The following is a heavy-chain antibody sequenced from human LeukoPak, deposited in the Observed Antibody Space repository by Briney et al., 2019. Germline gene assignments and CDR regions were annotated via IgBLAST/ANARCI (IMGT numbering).Heavy chain of an antibody. D-gene: IGHD3-16*01. V-gene: IGHV4-34*01. J-gene: IGHJ5*02. CDR2: IYHSGRT. CDR1: GGSFRGFY. CDR3: AGFIWGIGFDP. Sequence: SETLSLTCAVYGGSFRGFYWSWIRQPPGKGLEWIGEIYHSGRTNSNPSLKSRVTISVDTPKNHFSLKLTSVTAADTAEYYCAGFIWGIGFDPWGQGTLVTVSS.